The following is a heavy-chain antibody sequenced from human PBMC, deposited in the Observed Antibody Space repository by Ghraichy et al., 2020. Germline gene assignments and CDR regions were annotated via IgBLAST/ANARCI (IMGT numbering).Heavy chain of an antibody. D-gene: IGHD3-10*01. J-gene: IGHJ5*02. CDR2: INHSGST. CDR3: ARLGRRPPVWFGEGRWFDP. CDR1: GGSFIGYY. V-gene: IGHV4-34*01. Sequence: SETLSLTCVVYGGSFIGYYWSWIHQLPGKGLEWIGEINHSGSTNYNPSLKSRVTISVDTSKNQFSLKLSSVTAADTAVYYCARLGRRPPVWFGEGRWFDPWGQGTLVTVSS.